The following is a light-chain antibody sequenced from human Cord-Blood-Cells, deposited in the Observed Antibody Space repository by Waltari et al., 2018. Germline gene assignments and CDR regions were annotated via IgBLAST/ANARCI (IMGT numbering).Light chain of an antibody. J-gene: IGLJ1*01. CDR3: QSYDSSLSGYV. CDR2: GNS. Sequence: QSVLTQPPSVSGAPGQRVTIPCPGSSSHIGAGYDVHWYQPLPGTAPKPPTYGNSNRPSGVPDRFSGSKSGTSASLAITGLQAEDEADYYCQSYDSSLSGYVFGTGTKVTVL. V-gene: IGLV1-40*01. CDR1: SSHIGAGYD.